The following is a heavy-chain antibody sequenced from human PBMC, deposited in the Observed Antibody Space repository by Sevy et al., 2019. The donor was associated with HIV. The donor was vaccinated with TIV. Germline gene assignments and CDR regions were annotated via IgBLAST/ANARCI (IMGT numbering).Heavy chain of an antibody. CDR3: AFERLCSNVAEYFQC. J-gene: IGHJ1*01. CDR2: ISFDGNNR. CDR1: GFTFNSYS. Sequence: GGSLRLSCAASGFTFNSYSMHWIRQAPGKGLEWVATISFDGNNRHYADSVKGRFTISRDNSKDSLYLQMNSLRAEDTALYYCAFERLCSNVAEYFQCWGQGTLVTVSS. V-gene: IGHV3-30-3*01. D-gene: IGHD1-1*01.